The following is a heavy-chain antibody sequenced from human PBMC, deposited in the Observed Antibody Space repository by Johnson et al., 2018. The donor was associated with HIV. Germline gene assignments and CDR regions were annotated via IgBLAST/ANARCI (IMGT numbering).Heavy chain of an antibody. CDR2: IGTAGDT. V-gene: IGHV3-13*01. J-gene: IGHJ3*02. CDR1: GFTFSSYD. D-gene: IGHD1-26*01. CDR3: ARTLSGSYRGWAFDI. Sequence: VQLVESGGGLVQPGGSLRLSCAASGFTFSSYDMHWVRQATGKGLEWVSAIGTAGDTYYPGSVKGRFTISRENAKNSLYLQMNSLRAGDTALYYCARTLSGSYRGWAFDIWGQGTMVTVSS.